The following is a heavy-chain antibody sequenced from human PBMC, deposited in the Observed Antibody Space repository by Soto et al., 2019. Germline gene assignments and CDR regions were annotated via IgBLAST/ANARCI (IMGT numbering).Heavy chain of an antibody. D-gene: IGHD1-1*01. CDR2: ITWNGGNI. CDR3: AKDMAGTTGAFDI. CDR1: RFTFGDYG. J-gene: IGHJ3*02. Sequence: PGGSLRLSCAASRFTFGDYGMHWVRQAPGKGLEWVSGITWNGGNIGYADSVKGRFTISRDNAKNSLYLQMNSLRPEDTALYFCAKDMAGTTGAFDIWGQGTMVTVSS. V-gene: IGHV3-9*01.